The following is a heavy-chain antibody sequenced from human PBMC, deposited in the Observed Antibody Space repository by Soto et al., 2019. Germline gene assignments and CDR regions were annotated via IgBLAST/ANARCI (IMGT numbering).Heavy chain of an antibody. J-gene: IGHJ4*02. D-gene: IGHD6-13*01. V-gene: IGHV4-59*08. Sequence: SETLSLTCTVSGGSISSYFWSWIRQPPGKGLEWIGYVYYSGSTNYNPSLKSRITISQDTSKNQFSLKLSSVTAADTAVYYCARDLAAAVYWGQATLGTV. CDR2: VYYSGST. CDR1: GGSISSYF. CDR3: ARDLAAAVY.